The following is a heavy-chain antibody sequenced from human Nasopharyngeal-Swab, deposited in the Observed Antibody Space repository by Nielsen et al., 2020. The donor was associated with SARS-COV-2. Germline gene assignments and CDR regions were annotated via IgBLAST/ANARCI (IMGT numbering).Heavy chain of an antibody. J-gene: IGHJ6*02. V-gene: IGHV1-8*02. Sequence: ASVKVSCKASGYTFTSYAMNWVRQATGQGLEWMGWMNPNSGNTGYAQKFQGRVTMTRNTSISTAYMELSSLRSEDTAVYYCARGGSRGLRYFDWLLYSDYYYGMDVWGQGTTVTVSS. CDR3: ARGGSRGLRYFDWLLYSDYYYGMDV. D-gene: IGHD3-9*01. CDR1: GYTFTSYA. CDR2: MNPNSGNT.